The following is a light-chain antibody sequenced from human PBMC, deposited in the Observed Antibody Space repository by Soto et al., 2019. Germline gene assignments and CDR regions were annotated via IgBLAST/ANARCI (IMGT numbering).Light chain of an antibody. CDR1: QGISSY. V-gene: IGKV1-39*01. Sequence: IQLTQSPSSLSASVGDRVTITCRASQGISSYLAWYQQKPGKAPKLLIYAASTLQSGVPSRFSGSGSGTNFTLTISSLQPEDFATYYCQQSYSTPMYTFGQGTKVDIK. CDR3: QQSYSTPMYT. J-gene: IGKJ2*01. CDR2: AAS.